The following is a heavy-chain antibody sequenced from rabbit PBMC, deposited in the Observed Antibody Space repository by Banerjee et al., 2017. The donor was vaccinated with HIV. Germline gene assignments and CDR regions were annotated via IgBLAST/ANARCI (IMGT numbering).Heavy chain of an antibody. J-gene: IGHJ4*01. D-gene: IGHD4-1*01. CDR2: IYAGSSGST. CDR1: GIDISSYHM. V-gene: IGHV1S45*01. Sequence: QEQLKETGGGLVQPGGSLTLSCKASGIDISSYHMNWVRQAPGKGLEWIGCIYAGSSGSTYYATWAKGPFTISKTSSTTVTLQMTSLTAADTATYFCARDLAGVVGWNLNLWGQGTLVTVS. CDR3: ARDLAGVVGWNLNL.